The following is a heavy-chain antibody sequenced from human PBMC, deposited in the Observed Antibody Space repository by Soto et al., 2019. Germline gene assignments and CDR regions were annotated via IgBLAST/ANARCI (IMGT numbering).Heavy chain of an antibody. CDR2: VHYTGST. D-gene: IGHD6-19*01. Sequence: PSETLSLTCSVSGGSISGSYWSWIRQSPGKGLEWLGYVHYTGSTNYSPSLRSRVSISVDTSKNEFSLSLSSVTAADTAVYFCARSVAVPGAHIDYWGQGTQVTVSS. V-gene: IGHV4-59*01. CDR1: GGSISGSY. J-gene: IGHJ4*02. CDR3: ARSVAVPGAHIDY.